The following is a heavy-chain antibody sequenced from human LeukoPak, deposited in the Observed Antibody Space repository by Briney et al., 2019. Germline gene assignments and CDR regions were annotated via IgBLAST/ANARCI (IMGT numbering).Heavy chain of an antibody. CDR3: AKAYSYDDAFDI. D-gene: IGHD3-22*01. J-gene: IGHJ3*02. CDR2: IRYNGSNK. Sequence: GGSLRLSCAASGFTFSSYEMNWVRQAPGKGLEWVAFIRYNGSNKYYADSVKGRFTISRDNSRNTLYLQINTLRAEDTAVYYCAKAYSYDDAFDIWGQGTMVTVSS. CDR1: GFTFSSYE. V-gene: IGHV3-30*02.